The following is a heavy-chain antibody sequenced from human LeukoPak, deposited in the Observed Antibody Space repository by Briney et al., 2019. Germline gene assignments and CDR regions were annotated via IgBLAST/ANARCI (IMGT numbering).Heavy chain of an antibody. CDR2: IYYSGST. D-gene: IGHD1-7*01. CDR1: GGSISSSSYY. V-gene: IGHV4-39*01. J-gene: IGHJ5*02. CDR3: ARHEWGVTGTSFDP. Sequence: PSETLSLTCTVSGGSISSSSYYWGWIRQPPGKGLEWIASIYYSGSTYYNPSLKSRVTISVDTSKNQFSLKLRSVTAADTAVYYCARHEWGVTGTSFDPWGQGTLVTVSS.